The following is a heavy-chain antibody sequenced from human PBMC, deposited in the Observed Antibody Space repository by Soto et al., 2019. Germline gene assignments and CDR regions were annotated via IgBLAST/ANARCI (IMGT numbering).Heavy chain of an antibody. CDR2: INSDGSST. CDR1: GFTFSSYW. Sequence: GSLRLSCAASGFTFSSYWMHWVRQAPGKGLVWVSRINSDGSSTSYADSVKGRFTISRDNAKNTLYLQMNSLRAEDTAVYYCARLLEAAYYYYGMDVWGQGTTVTVSS. CDR3: ARLLEAAYYYYGMDV. J-gene: IGHJ6*02. D-gene: IGHD2-21*01. V-gene: IGHV3-74*01.